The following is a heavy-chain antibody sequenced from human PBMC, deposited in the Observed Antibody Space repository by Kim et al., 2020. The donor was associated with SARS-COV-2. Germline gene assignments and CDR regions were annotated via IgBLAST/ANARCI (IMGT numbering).Heavy chain of an antibody. CDR3: AKILYYYDSSGSIGYDY. V-gene: IGHV3-30*18. CDR1: GFTFSSYG. D-gene: IGHD3-22*01. Sequence: GGSLRLSCTASGFTFSSYGMHWVRQAPGKGLEWVAVISYDGSNKYYADSVKGRFTISRDNSKNTLYLQMNSLRAEDTAVYYCAKILYYYDSSGSIGYDYWGQGTLVTVSS. J-gene: IGHJ4*02. CDR2: ISYDGSNK.